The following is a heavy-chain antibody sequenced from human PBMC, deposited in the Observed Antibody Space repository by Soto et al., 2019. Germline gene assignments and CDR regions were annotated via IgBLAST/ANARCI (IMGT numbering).Heavy chain of an antibody. CDR3: AGYSGYGGLRFDP. Sequence: QEQLQESGPGLVKPSQTLSLTCTVSGGSVSSGDYYWSWIRQPPGKGLEWIGYIHYSGSTYYNPSLKSRVTISVGTSKSQFSLKLSSVTAADPAVYYCAGYSGYGGLRFDPWGQGTLVTVSS. J-gene: IGHJ5*02. D-gene: IGHD5-12*01. CDR1: GGSVSSGDYY. CDR2: IHYSGST. V-gene: IGHV4-30-4*01.